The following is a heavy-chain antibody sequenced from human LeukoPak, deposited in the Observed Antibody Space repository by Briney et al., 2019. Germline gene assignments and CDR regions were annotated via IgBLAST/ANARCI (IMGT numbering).Heavy chain of an antibody. CDR2: IIPIFGTA. V-gene: IGHV1-69*06. D-gene: IGHD6-13*01. CDR3: AGTAGLVGAAAPLDY. J-gene: IGHJ4*02. CDR1: GYTFTGYY. Sequence: ASVKVSCKASGYTFTGYYMHWVRQAPGQGLEWMGGIIPIFGTANYAQKFQGSVTITADKSTSTAYMELSSLRSEDTAVYYCAGTAGLVGAAAPLDYWGQGTLVTVSS.